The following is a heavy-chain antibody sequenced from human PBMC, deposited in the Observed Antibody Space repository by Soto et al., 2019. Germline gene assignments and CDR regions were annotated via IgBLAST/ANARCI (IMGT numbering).Heavy chain of an antibody. CDR3: ARCSSWYYYYGMDV. CDR2: INHSGST. CDR1: GGSFSGYY. J-gene: IGHJ6*02. V-gene: IGHV4-34*01. D-gene: IGHD6-13*01. Sequence: SETLSLTCAVYGGSFSGYYWSWIRQPPGKGLEWIGEINHSGSTNYNPSLKSRVTISVDTSKNQFSLKLSSVTAADTAVYYCARCSSWYYYYGMDVWGQGTTVTV.